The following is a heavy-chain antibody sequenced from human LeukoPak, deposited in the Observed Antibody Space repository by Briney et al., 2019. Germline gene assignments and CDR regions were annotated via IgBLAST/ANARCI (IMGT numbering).Heavy chain of an antibody. D-gene: IGHD6-13*01. Sequence: GRSLRLSCAASGFTFDDYAMHWGRQAPGKGLEWVSGISWNSGSIGYADSLKGRFTISRDNAKNSLYLQMNSLRAEDTALYYCAKDGYSSSWYADYWGQGTLVTVSS. CDR2: ISWNSGSI. CDR3: AKDGYSSSWYADY. J-gene: IGHJ4*02. V-gene: IGHV3-9*01. CDR1: GFTFDDYA.